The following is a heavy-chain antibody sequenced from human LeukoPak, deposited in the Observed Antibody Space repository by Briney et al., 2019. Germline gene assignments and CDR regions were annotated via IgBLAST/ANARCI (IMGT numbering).Heavy chain of an antibody. V-gene: IGHV3-30*01. CDR1: GFPFSSFA. J-gene: IGHJ4*02. CDR2: ISYDGSNK. Sequence: PGGPLRLSCEPSGFPFSSFAMHWARRAPARGLEWVAVISYDGSNKYYADSVKGRCAISRDNSKNTLYVQMNSLRAEDTAVYYCARAVVSSPREIDYWGQGTLVTVSS. CDR3: ARAVVSSPREIDY. D-gene: IGHD6-6*01.